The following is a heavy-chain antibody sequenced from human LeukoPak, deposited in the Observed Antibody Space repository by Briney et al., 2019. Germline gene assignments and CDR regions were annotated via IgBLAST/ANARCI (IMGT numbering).Heavy chain of an antibody. J-gene: IGHJ4*02. CDR1: GYTFTSYG. CDR3: ARAGYSRFVDDLDY. CDR2: ISAYNGNT. V-gene: IGHV1-18*01. D-gene: IGHD1-26*01. Sequence: ASVKVSCKASGYTFTSYGISWVRRAPGQGLEWMGWISAYNGNTKYTQKLQDRVTMTTDTSTSTAYMELKTLRSDDTAVYFCARAGYSRFVDDLDYWGQGTLVTVSS.